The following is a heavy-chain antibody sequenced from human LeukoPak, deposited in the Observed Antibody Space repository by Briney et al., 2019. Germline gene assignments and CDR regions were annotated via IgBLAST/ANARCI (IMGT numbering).Heavy chain of an antibody. Sequence: GGSLRLSCAASGISVSNDYMSWVRQAPGKGLEWVSAIYADDYTRDAASVKGRFSISRHNSKNTVYLQMDNLRPEDTAVYYCARDRRGEKDFDVWGPGTMVTVSS. CDR3: ARDRRGEKDFDV. V-gene: IGHV3-53*04. J-gene: IGHJ3*01. CDR1: GISVSNDY. CDR2: IYADDYT.